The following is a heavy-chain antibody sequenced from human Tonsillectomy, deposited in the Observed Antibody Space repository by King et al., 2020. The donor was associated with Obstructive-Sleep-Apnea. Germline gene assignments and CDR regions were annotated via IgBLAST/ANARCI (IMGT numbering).Heavy chain of an antibody. CDR3: TTVYSSGYSPLDY. J-gene: IGHJ4*02. V-gene: IGHV3-15*01. Sequence: VQLVESGGGLVKPGGSLRLSCAAAGFTFSNAWVSWVRQAQGKGREWVVSIKSKTDVGPTDYAAPVKGRFTISRDDSKNTLYLQMNSLKTEDTAVYYCTTVYSSGYSPLDYWGQGTLVTVSS. CDR1: GFTFSNAW. D-gene: IGHD3-22*01. CDR2: IKSKTDVGPT.